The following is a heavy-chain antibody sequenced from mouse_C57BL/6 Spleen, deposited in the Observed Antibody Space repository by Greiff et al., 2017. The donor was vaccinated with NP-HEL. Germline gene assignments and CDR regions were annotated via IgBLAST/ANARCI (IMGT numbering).Heavy chain of an antibody. J-gene: IGHJ3*01. CDR1: GYTFTSYW. CDR3: ARSVVATGRFAY. CDR2: INPSSGYT. Sequence: VQLQQSGAELAKPGASVKLSCKASGYTFTSYWMHWVKQRPGQGLEWIGYINPSSGYTKYNQKFKDKATLTADKYSSTAYMQLSSLTYEDSAVYYCARSVVATGRFAYWGQGTLVTVSA. D-gene: IGHD1-1*01. V-gene: IGHV1-7*01.